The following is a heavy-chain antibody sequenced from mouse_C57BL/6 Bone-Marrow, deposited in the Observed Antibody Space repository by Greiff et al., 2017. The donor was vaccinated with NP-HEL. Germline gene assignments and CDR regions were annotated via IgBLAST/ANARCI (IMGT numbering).Heavy chain of an antibody. J-gene: IGHJ2*01. Sequence: EVQRVESGGDLVKPGGSLKLSCAASGFTFSSYGMSWVRQTPDKRLEWVATISSGGSYTYYPDSVKGRFTISRDNAKNTLYLQMSSLKSEDTAMYYCARRGSQYYFDYWGQGTTLTVSS. CDR2: ISSGGSYT. D-gene: IGHD1-1*01. V-gene: IGHV5-6*01. CDR1: GFTFSSYG. CDR3: ARRGSQYYFDY.